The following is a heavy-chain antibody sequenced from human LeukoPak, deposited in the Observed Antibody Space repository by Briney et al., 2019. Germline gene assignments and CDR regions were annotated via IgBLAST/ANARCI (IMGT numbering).Heavy chain of an antibody. J-gene: IGHJ4*02. CDR3: ARDAITMVRGGGPFDY. D-gene: IGHD3-10*01. V-gene: IGHV3-30*04. Sequence: GGSLRPSRAASGFTFSSYATQWVRQAPGKGLEWVAVISYDGSNKYYADSVKGRFIISRYNSKNTLYLQMHSLRAEDTGVYYCARDAITMVRGGGPFDYWGQGTLVTVSS. CDR1: GFTFSSYA. CDR2: ISYDGSNK.